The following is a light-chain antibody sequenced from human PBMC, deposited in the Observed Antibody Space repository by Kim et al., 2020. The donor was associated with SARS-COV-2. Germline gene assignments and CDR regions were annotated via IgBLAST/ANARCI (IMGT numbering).Light chain of an antibody. J-gene: IGLJ3*02. V-gene: IGLV3-1*01. Sequence: SYELTQPPSVSVSPGQTASITCSGDKVGDKYACWYQQKPGQSPVLVIYQDSKRPSGIPERFSGSNSGNTATLTISGTQAMDEADYYCQAWDSSTNWVFGGGTQLTV. CDR3: QAWDSSTNWV. CDR1: KVGDKY. CDR2: QDS.